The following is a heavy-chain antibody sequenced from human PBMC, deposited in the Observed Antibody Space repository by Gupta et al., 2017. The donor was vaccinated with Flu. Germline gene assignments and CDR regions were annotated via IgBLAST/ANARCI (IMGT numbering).Heavy chain of an antibody. J-gene: IGHJ4*02. V-gene: IGHV3-33*01. CDR1: GFMFRNYG. CDR3: ATDCSGDSCYWG. D-gene: IGHD2-15*01. CDR2: IWYDGRNK. Sequence: QVQLVEPGGGVGQPGRSLRLSCTASGFMFRNYGMHWVRQAPGKGLEWVTSIWYDGRNKYYADSVKGRFTISRDNPRNMLYLQMNSLRVEDTAVYYCATDCSGDSCYWGWGQGTLVTVSS.